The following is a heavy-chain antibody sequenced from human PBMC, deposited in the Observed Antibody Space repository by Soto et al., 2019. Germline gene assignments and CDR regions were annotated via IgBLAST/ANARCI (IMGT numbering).Heavy chain of an antibody. CDR1: GFTFSDHY. J-gene: IGHJ4*02. Sequence: EVQLVESGGGLVQPGGSLRLSCAASGFTFSDHYMDWVRQAPGKGLEWVGRIRNKATSYTTEYAASVKGRFTISRDDSKKSLYLQMNSLKTEDTAVYYCVRVTVGTYYLAYWGQGTLVTVSS. D-gene: IGHD3-16*01. V-gene: IGHV3-72*01. CDR3: VRVTVGTYYLAY. CDR2: IRNKATSYTT.